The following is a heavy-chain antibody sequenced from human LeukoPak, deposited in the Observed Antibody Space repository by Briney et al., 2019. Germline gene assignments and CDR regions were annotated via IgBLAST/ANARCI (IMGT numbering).Heavy chain of an antibody. V-gene: IGHV4-34*01. CDR2: INHSGST. Sequence: SETLSLTCAVYGGSFSGYYWSWIRQPPGKGLEWTGEINHSGSTNYNPSLKSRVTISVDTSKNQFSLKLSSVTAADTAVYYCARGRQQLVQLRSYYGMDVWGRGTTVTVSS. D-gene: IGHD6-13*01. CDR1: GGSFSGYY. CDR3: ARGRQQLVQLRSYYGMDV. J-gene: IGHJ6*04.